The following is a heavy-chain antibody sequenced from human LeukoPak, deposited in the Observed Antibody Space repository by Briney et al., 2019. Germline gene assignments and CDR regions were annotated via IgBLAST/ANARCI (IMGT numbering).Heavy chain of an antibody. CDR3: ARDHSNDFWSGSGPLYYMDV. Sequence: ASVKVSCKASGYTCTGYYMHWVRQAPGQGLEWMGWINPNSGGTNYAQKFQGRVTMTRDTSISTAYKELSRLRSDDTAVYYCARDHSNDFWSGSGPLYYMDVWGKGTTVTVSS. CDR2: INPNSGGT. D-gene: IGHD3-3*01. CDR1: GYTCTGYY. J-gene: IGHJ6*03. V-gene: IGHV1-2*02.